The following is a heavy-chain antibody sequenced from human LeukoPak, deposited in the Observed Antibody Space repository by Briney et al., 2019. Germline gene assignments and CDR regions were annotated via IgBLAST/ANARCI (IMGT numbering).Heavy chain of an antibody. D-gene: IGHD2/OR15-2a*01. J-gene: IGHJ4*02. CDR1: GFTFTSYL. Sequence: GGSLRLSCAASGFTFTSYLMHWVRQAPGKGLVWVSRINTDGSSTSYADSVKGRVTISRDNAKNTLYLHMDSLRAEDTAVYYCSRDLSPAYFDYWGQGTLVTVSS. CDR3: SRDLSPAYFDY. V-gene: IGHV3-74*01. CDR2: INTDGSST.